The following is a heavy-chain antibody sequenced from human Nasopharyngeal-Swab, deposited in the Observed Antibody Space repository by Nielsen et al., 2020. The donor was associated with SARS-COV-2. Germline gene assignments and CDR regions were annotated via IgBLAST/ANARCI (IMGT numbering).Heavy chain of an antibody. Sequence: SGPTLVKPTQTLTLTCTFSGFSLSTSGMCVSWIRQPPGKALEWLALIDWDDDKYYSTSLKTRLTISKDTSKNQVVLTMTNMDPVDTATYYCARIRRQQLANGVGWFDPRGQGTLVTVSS. CDR3: ARIRRQQLANGVGWFDP. CDR2: IDWDDDK. D-gene: IGHD6-13*01. CDR1: GFSLSTSGMC. V-gene: IGHV2-70*01. J-gene: IGHJ5*02.